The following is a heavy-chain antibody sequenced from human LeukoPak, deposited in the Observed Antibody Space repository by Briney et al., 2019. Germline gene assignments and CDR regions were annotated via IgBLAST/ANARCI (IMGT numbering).Heavy chain of an antibody. Sequence: GGSLRLSCAASGFTFSNAWMSWVRQAPGKGLEWVGRIKSKTDGGTTDYAAPVKGRFTISRDDSKNTLYLQMNSLKTEDTAVYYCTTVAVRGVIIKGDYWGQGTLVTVSS. CDR1: GFTFSNAW. V-gene: IGHV3-15*01. CDR2: IKSKTDGGTT. D-gene: IGHD3-10*01. CDR3: TTVAVRGVIIKGDY. J-gene: IGHJ4*02.